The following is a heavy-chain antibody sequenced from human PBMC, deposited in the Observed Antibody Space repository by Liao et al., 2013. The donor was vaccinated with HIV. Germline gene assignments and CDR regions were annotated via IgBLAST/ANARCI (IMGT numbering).Heavy chain of an antibody. CDR1: GGSISSSSYY. V-gene: IGHV4-39*07. Sequence: QLQLQESGPGLVKPSETLSLTCTVSGGSISSSSYYWGWIRQPPGKGLEWIGNIYYSGSTYYNPSLKSRFTISVDTSKNQFSLKLSSVTAADTAVYYCARVGITIFGVAAPWAFDYWGQGTLVTVSS. CDR2: IYYSGST. D-gene: IGHD3-3*01. J-gene: IGHJ4*02. CDR3: ARVGITIFGVAAPWAFDY.